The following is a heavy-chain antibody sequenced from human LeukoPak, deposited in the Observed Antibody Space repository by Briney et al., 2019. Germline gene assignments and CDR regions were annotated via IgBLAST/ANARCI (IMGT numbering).Heavy chain of an antibody. V-gene: IGHV1-69*06. J-gene: IGHJ4*02. CDR1: GGTFSSYA. Sequence: GASVKVSCKASGGTFSSYAISWVRQAPGQGLGWMGGIIPIFGTANYAQKFQGRVTITADKSTSTAYMELSSLRSEDTAVYYCALQAAGTGSWGQGTLVTVSS. CDR2: IIPIFGTA. D-gene: IGHD6-13*01. CDR3: ALQAAGTGS.